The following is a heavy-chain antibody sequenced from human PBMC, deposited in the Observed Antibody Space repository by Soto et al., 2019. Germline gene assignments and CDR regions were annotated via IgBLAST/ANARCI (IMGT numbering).Heavy chain of an antibody. J-gene: IGHJ6*03. Sequence: SQTLSLTCAISGDSFSSNSAAWNWIRQSPSRGLEWLGRTYYRSKWYNDYAVSVKSRITINPDTSKNQFSLQLNSVTPEDTAVYYCARSGSITIFGVVYYYYYMDVWGKGTTVTVSS. CDR2: TYYRSKWYN. CDR1: GDSFSSNSAA. V-gene: IGHV6-1*01. CDR3: ARSGSITIFGVVYYYYYMDV. D-gene: IGHD3-3*01.